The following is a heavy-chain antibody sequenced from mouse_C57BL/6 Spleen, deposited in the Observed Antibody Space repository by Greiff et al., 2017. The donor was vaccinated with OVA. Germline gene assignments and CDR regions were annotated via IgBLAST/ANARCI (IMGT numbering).Heavy chain of an antibody. CDR1: GYTFTSYW. V-gene: IGHV1-55*01. CDR2: IYPGSGST. J-gene: IGHJ3*01. D-gene: IGHD2-2*01. CDR3: ARSYGYEGWFAY. Sequence: QVQLQQPGAELVKPGASVKMSCKASGYTFTSYWITWVKQRPGQGLEWIGVIYPGSGSTNYNEKFKSKATLTVDTSSSTAYMQLSSLTSEDSAVYYCARSYGYEGWFAYWGQGTLVTVSA.